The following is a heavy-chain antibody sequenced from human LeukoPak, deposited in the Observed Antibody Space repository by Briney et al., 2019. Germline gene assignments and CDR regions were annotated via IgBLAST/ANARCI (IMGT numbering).Heavy chain of an antibody. Sequence: ASVKVSCKASGYTFTSYGISWVRQAPGQGVEWMGWISAYNGNTNYAQKLQGRATMTTDTSTSTAYMELRSLRSDDTAVYYCARDGARSSGWYSGAFDIWGQGTMVTVSS. D-gene: IGHD6-19*01. CDR2: ISAYNGNT. J-gene: IGHJ3*02. V-gene: IGHV1-18*01. CDR3: ARDGARSSGWYSGAFDI. CDR1: GYTFTSYG.